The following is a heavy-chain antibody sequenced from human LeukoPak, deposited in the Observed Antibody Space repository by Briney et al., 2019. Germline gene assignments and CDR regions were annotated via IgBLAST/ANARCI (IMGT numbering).Heavy chain of an antibody. CDR2: IIPIFVTA. V-gene: IGHV1-69*01. D-gene: IGHD1-26*01. CDR1: GGTFSSYA. Sequence: ASVKVSCEASGGTFSSYAISWVRQAPGQGLEWMGGIIPIFVTANYAQKFQGRGTITADESTSTAYMELSSLRSENTAVYYCARGSGSYKSNYYYYYMDVWGKGTTVTVSS. J-gene: IGHJ6*03. CDR3: ARGSGSYKSNYYYYYMDV.